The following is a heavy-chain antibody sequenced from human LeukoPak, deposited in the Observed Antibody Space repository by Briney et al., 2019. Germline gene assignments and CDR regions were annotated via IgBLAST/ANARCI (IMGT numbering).Heavy chain of an antibody. CDR2: ISSSSSTI. CDR3: ARDSRVGAYRPRNFDY. J-gene: IGHJ4*02. Sequence: PGGSLRLSCAASGFTFSSYSMNWVRQAPGKGLEWVSYISSSSSTIYYADSVKGRFTISRDNAKNSLYLQMNSLRAEDTAVYYCARDSRVGAYRPRNFDYWGQGTLVTVSS. D-gene: IGHD1-26*01. CDR1: GFTFSSYS. V-gene: IGHV3-48*04.